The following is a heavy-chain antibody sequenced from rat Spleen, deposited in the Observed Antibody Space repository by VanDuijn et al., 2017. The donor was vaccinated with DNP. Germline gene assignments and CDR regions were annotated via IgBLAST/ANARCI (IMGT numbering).Heavy chain of an antibody. Sequence: EVQLVESGGGPVQPGRSLKLSCVASGFIFSNYWMTWIRQAPAKGLEWVATISYDGRDTYYRDSVKGRFTISRDNSESILYLQMNSLRSEDTATYFCTRDPHYGGYRYFDYWGQGVLVTVSS. CDR1: GFIFSNYW. V-gene: IGHV5-31*01. CDR3: TRDPHYGGYRYFDY. D-gene: IGHD1-11*01. J-gene: IGHJ2*01. CDR2: ISYDGRDT.